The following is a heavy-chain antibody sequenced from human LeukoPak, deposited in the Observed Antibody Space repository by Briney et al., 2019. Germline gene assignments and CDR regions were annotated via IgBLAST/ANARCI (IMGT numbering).Heavy chain of an antibody. V-gene: IGHV4-39*01. CDR1: GGSISSTTYY. CDR3: ARGKRWLIDY. CDR2: IHYRGIN. D-gene: IGHD2-15*01. Sequence: SETLSLTCTVSGGSISSTTYYWGCIRQPPGKGLEWIVSIHYRGINYYNAPLKSRVTISVDTSKTQFSLKLSSVTAGETAVYYCARGKRWLIDYWGQGTLVTVSS. J-gene: IGHJ4*02.